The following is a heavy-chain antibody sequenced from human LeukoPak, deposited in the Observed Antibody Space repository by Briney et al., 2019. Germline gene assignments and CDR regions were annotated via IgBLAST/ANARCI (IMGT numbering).Heavy chain of an antibody. J-gene: IGHJ4*02. D-gene: IGHD2-8*01. CDR1: GYTFTDYY. V-gene: IGHV1-69-2*01. Sequence: ASVKVSCKLSGYTFTDYYMHWVQQAPGKGLEWMGLVDPEDGETIYAEKFQGRVTITADTSTDTAYMELSSLRSEDTAVYYCATDSRYCTNGVCYNIPIDYWGQGTLVTVSS. CDR3: ATDSRYCTNGVCYNIPIDY. CDR2: VDPEDGET.